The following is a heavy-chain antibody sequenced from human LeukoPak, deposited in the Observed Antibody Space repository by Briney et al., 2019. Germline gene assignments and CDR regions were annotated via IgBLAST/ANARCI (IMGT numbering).Heavy chain of an antibody. V-gene: IGHV1-18*01. Sequence: GALVKVSCKASGYTFTSYGISWVRQAPGQGLEWMGWISAYNGNTNYAQKLQGRVTMTTDTSTSTAYMELRSLRSDDTAVYYCAREGAAAGTPDAFDIWGQGTMVTVSS. CDR2: ISAYNGNT. CDR1: GYTFTSYG. J-gene: IGHJ3*02. CDR3: AREGAAAGTPDAFDI. D-gene: IGHD6-13*01.